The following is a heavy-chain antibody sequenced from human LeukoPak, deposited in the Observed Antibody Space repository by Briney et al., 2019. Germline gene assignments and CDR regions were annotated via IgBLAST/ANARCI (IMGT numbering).Heavy chain of an antibody. D-gene: IGHD6-6*01. Sequence: PGGSLRLSRAAPGFTFDDYAMHWVRQAPGKGLEWVSGISWNSGSIGYADSVKGRFTISRDNAKNSLHLQMNSLRAEDMALYYCARAYSSSSYFDYWGQGTLVTVSS. CDR3: ARAYSSSSYFDY. J-gene: IGHJ4*02. CDR2: ISWNSGSI. CDR1: GFTFDDYA. V-gene: IGHV3-9*03.